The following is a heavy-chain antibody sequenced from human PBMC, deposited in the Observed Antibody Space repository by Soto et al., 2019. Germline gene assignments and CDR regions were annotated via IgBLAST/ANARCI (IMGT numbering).Heavy chain of an antibody. Sequence: ASVKVSCKASGYTCTVYYMHWVRQAPGQGLEWMAWINAGNGNTKYSQKFQGRVTITRDTSASTAYMELSRLTFDDTAVYYCAREYISSWFDYWGQGTLVTVSS. V-gene: IGHV1-3*01. CDR3: AREYISSWFDY. CDR1: GYTCTVYY. D-gene: IGHD6-13*01. CDR2: INAGNGNT. J-gene: IGHJ4*02.